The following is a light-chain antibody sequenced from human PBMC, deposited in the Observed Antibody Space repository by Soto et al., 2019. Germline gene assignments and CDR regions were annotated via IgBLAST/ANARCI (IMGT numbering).Light chain of an antibody. J-gene: IGLJ3*02. V-gene: IGLV1-44*01. CDR1: SSNIGNNT. Sequence: QSVLTQPPSASGTPGQRGTISCSGSSSNIGNNTVNWYQQFPETAPRLLIYSTNQWPSGVPDRFSGSKSGTSASLAISGLQSEDEADYYCAAWDDSLNGPVFGGGTKLTVL. CDR2: STN. CDR3: AAWDDSLNGPV.